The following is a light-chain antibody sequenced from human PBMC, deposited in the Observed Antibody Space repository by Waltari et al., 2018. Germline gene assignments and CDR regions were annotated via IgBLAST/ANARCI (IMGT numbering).Light chain of an antibody. Sequence: EFVLPQSPGTLFLSQGERATLPCRTSQSISCSYLAWYQQKPGQAPRLLIYGGSSRATDIPDRFSGSGSGTDFTLTVSRLEPEDFAVYYCQQYGSSPRTFGQGTKVEIK. J-gene: IGKJ1*01. CDR3: QQYGSSPRT. CDR2: GGS. V-gene: IGKV3-20*01. CDR1: QSISCSY.